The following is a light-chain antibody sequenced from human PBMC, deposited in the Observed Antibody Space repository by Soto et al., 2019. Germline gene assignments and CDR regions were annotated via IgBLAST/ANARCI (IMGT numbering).Light chain of an antibody. J-gene: IGKJ4*01. CDR3: QQHISWPLT. CDR2: DVS. CDR1: QSVTNS. V-gene: IGKV3-11*01. Sequence: PRERATLSCRASQSVTNSLSWYQQRPGQAPRLLVYDVSIRATGIPTRSSGSGSGTDFTLTISNLEPEDFAVYYCQQHISWPLTFGGGTKVDI.